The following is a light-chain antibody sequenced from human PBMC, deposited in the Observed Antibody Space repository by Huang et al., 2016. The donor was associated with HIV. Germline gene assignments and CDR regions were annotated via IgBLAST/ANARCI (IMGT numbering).Light chain of an antibody. CDR1: QGIRND. Sequence: AIQMTQSPSSLSASVGDRVTITCRANQGIRNDLGWYQQKPGKDPKLLIYAASTLQSGVPSRFSGSGSGTDFTLTISSLQPEDFATYYCLQDYTYPLTFGPGTKVDIK. CDR3: LQDYTYPLT. J-gene: IGKJ3*01. V-gene: IGKV1-6*01. CDR2: AAS.